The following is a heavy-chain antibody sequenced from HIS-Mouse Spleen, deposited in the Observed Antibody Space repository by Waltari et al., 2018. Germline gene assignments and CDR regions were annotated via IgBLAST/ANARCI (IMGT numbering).Heavy chain of an antibody. CDR2: TYYGGST. J-gene: IGHJ2*01. D-gene: IGHD6-13*01. CDR1: GGSISSSSYY. CDR3: AREIPYSSSWYDWYFDL. Sequence: QLQLQESGPGLVKPSETLSLTCTVSGGSISSSSYYWGWIRQPPGKGLEWIWITYYGGSTYYNPSLKSRVTISVDTSKNQFSLKLSSVTAADTAVYYCAREIPYSSSWYDWYFDLWGRGTLVTVSS. V-gene: IGHV4-39*07.